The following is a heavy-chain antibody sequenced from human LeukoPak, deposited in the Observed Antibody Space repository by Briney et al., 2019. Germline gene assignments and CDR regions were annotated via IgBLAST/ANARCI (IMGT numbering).Heavy chain of an antibody. V-gene: IGHV4-34*01. CDR1: GGSFSGYY. CDR2: INHSGST. J-gene: IGHJ3*02. Sequence: SETLSLTCAVYGGSFSGYYWSWIRQPPGKGLEWIGEINHSGSTNYNPSLKSRVTISVDTSKNQFSLKLSSVTAADTAVYYCARGLRIAARRSDAFDIWGQGTMVTVSS. D-gene: IGHD6-6*01. CDR3: ARGLRIAARRSDAFDI.